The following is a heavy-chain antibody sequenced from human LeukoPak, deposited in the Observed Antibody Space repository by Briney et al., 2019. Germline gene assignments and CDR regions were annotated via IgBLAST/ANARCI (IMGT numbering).Heavy chain of an antibody. J-gene: IGHJ6*03. CDR2: MNPNSGNT. Sequence: ASVKVSCKASGYTFTSYGITWVRQAPGQGLEWMGWMNPNSGNTGYAQKFQGRVTITRNTSISTAYMELSSLRSEDTAVYYCARGPLAAAGRAQYYYYYYMDVWGKGTTVTVSS. CDR3: ARGPLAAAGRAQYYYYYYMDV. CDR1: GYTFTSYG. V-gene: IGHV1-8*03. D-gene: IGHD6-13*01.